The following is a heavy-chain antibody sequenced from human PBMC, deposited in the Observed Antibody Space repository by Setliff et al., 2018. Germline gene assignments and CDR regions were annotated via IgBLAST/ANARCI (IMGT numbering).Heavy chain of an antibody. D-gene: IGHD2-21*02. CDR1: GDSFSNYA. Sequence: GASVKVSCKASGDSFSNYAISWVRQAPGQGLEWMGWISAYNGNANYAQKLQGRLTMTTDTSTSTAYMELRSLRSDDTAVYYCARSPPTVVVTAIQAIFDYWGQGTLVTVSS. J-gene: IGHJ4*02. CDR2: ISAYNGNA. CDR3: ARSPPTVVVTAIQAIFDY. V-gene: IGHV1-18*01.